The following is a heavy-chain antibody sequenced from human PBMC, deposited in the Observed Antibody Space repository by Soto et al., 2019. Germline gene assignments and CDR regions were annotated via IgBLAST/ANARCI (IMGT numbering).Heavy chain of an antibody. CDR3: ARGQQLVKGYYYYYMDV. D-gene: IGHD6-13*01. V-gene: IGHV4-34*01. CDR2: INHSGST. J-gene: IGHJ6*03. Sequence: SETLSLTCAVYGGSFSGYYWSWIRQPPGKGLEWIGEINHSGSTNYNPSLKSRVTISVDTSKNQFSLKLSSVTAADTAVYYCARGQQLVKGYYYYYMDVWGKGTTVTVSS. CDR1: GGSFSGYY.